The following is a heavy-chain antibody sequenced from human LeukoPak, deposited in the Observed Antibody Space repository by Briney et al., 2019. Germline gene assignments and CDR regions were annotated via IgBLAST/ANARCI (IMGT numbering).Heavy chain of an antibody. J-gene: IGHJ4*02. CDR2: INKDGGEK. CDR1: GFTFSSYW. V-gene: IGHV3-7*03. D-gene: IGHD1-26*01. CDR3: VKDSPPRYSGSPPAY. Sequence: GSLRLSCAASGFTFSSYWMSWVRQAPGKGLEWVANINKDGGEKYYVDSVKGRFTISRDNAKNSLYLQMNSLRADDTAVYYCVKDSPPRYSGSPPAYWGQGTLVTVSS.